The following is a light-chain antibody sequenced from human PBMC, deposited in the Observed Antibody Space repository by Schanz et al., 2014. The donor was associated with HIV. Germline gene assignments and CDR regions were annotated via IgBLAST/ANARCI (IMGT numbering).Light chain of an antibody. CDR3: QKYNSAPLT. V-gene: IGKV3-11*01. CDR1: QSVSAY. CDR2: DAS. Sequence: EIVVTQSPGTVSLSPGARAILSCRASQSVSAYLAWYQQKPGQAPRLLIYDASNRATGIPARFSGSGSGTDFTLTISRLQPEDVATYYCQKYNSAPLTFGGGTKVEI. J-gene: IGKJ4*01.